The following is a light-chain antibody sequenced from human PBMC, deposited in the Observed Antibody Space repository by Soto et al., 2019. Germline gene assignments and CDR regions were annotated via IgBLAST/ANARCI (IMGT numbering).Light chain of an antibody. CDR3: QSYDSSLTGSKV. CDR1: SSNIGAGLD. V-gene: IGLV1-40*01. Sequence: QSVLAQPPSVSGAPGQRVTISCTGSSSNIGAGLDVHWYQQLPGTAPKLLIYGNSNRPSGVPDRFSGSRSGTSASLAITGLQAEDEADYYCQSYDSSLTGSKVFGSGTQVTVL. CDR2: GNS. J-gene: IGLJ1*01.